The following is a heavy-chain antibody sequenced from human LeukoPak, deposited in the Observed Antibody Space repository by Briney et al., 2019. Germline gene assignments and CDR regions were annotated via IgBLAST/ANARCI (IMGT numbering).Heavy chain of an antibody. Sequence: GSLRLSCAASGFTFSDYYMSWIRQAPGKGLEWVSYISSSGSTIYYADSVKGRFTISRDNAKNSLYLQMNSLRAEDTAVYYCAAGGRNYYDSSASPFDYWGQGTLVTVSS. D-gene: IGHD3-22*01. CDR3: AAGGRNYYDSSASPFDY. V-gene: IGHV3-11*01. J-gene: IGHJ4*02. CDR1: GFTFSDYY. CDR2: ISSSGSTI.